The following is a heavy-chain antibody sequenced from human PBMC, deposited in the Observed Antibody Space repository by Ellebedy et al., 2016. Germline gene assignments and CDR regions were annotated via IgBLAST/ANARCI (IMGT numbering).Heavy chain of an antibody. Sequence: GGSLRLSCVTSGFTFSTYWMHWVRQAPGKGLEWVAVISYDGSNKYYADSVKGRFTISRDNSKNTLFLQMNSLKPEDTAVYYCASPSTSTWPSFDYWGQGTLVTVSS. J-gene: IGHJ4*02. V-gene: IGHV3-30-3*01. CDR2: ISYDGSNK. CDR3: ASPSTSTWPSFDY. D-gene: IGHD6-13*01. CDR1: GFTFSTYW.